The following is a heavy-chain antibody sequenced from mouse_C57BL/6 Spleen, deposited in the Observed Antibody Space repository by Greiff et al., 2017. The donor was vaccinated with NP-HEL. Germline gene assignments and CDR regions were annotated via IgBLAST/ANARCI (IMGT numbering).Heavy chain of an antibody. CDR3: ARGRHEGAMDY. CDR1: GYAFTNYL. V-gene: IGHV1-54*01. CDR2: INPGSGGT. J-gene: IGHJ4*01. D-gene: IGHD6-1*01. Sequence: QVQLQQSGAELVRPGTSVKVSCKASGYAFTNYLIEWVKQRPGQGLEWIGVINPGSGGTNYNEKFKGKATLTADKSSSTAYMQLSSLTSEDSAVYFCARGRHEGAMDYWGQGTSVTVSS.